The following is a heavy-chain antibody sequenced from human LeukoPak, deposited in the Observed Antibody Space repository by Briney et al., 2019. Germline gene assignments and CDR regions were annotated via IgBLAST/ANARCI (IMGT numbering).Heavy chain of an antibody. CDR3: TRDFDP. Sequence: GGSLRLSCVASGLIFGNYWMDWVRQAPGKGLEGVGNIKQEGSEKYYVDSGKGRFTISTDNAKNSLYLDMNSLRVEDTAIYYCTRDFDPWGQGTLVTVSS. CDR1: GLIFGNYW. J-gene: IGHJ5*02. CDR2: IKQEGSEK. V-gene: IGHV3-7*01.